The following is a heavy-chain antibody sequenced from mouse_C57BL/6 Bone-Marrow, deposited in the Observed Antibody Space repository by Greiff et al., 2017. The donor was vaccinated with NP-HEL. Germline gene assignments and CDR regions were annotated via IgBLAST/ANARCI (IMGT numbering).Heavy chain of an antibody. J-gene: IGHJ3*01. CDR2: IHPNSGST. D-gene: IGHD2-2*01. V-gene: IGHV1-64*01. Sequence: VQLQQPGAELVKPGASVKLSCKASGYTFTSYWMHWVKQRPGQGLEWIGMIHPNSGSTNYNEKFKSKATLTVDKSSSTAYMQLSSLTSEDSAVYYCESYDGYPLAYWGQGTLVTVSA. CDR3: ESYDGYPLAY. CDR1: GYTFTSYW.